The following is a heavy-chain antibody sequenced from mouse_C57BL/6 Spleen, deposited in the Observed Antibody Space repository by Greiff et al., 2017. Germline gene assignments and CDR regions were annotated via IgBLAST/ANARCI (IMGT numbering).Heavy chain of an antibody. V-gene: IGHV1-52*01. CDR2: IDPSDSET. Sequence: QVQLQQPGAELVRPGSSVKLSCKASGYTFTSYWMHWVKPRPIQGLEWIGNIDPSDSETHYNQKFKDKATLTVDKSSSTAYMQLSSLTSEDSAVYYCAREGYYGSSFHFDYWGQGTTLTVSS. D-gene: IGHD1-1*01. CDR3: AREGYYGSSFHFDY. CDR1: GYTFTSYW. J-gene: IGHJ2*01.